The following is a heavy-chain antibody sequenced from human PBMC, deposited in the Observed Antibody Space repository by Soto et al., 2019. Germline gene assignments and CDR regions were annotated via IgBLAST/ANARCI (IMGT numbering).Heavy chain of an antibody. D-gene: IGHD3-3*01. CDR1: GGSISSGGYY. J-gene: IGHJ6*02. Sequence: PSETLSLTCTASGGSISSGGYYWNWIRQLPGKGLEWIGYIYYSGSTYYNPSLKSRLTIDTSKNHVSLKLSSVTAADTAVYYCARGTIFGGDYFYGLDVWGQGTTVTVSS. CDR2: IYYSGST. V-gene: IGHV4-31*03. CDR3: ARGTIFGGDYFYGLDV.